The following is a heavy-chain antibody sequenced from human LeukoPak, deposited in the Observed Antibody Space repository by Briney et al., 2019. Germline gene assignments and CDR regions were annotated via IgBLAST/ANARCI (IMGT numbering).Heavy chain of an antibody. CDR1: GFTFSSYS. J-gene: IGHJ3*02. CDR3: ARQEVFLQGQPTYYYDSSAGDDAFDI. D-gene: IGHD3-22*01. Sequence: GGSLRLSCAASGFTFSSYSMNWVRQAPGKGLEWVSYISSSSSTIYYADSVKGRFTISRDNAKNSLYLQMNSLRAEDTAVYYCARQEVFLQGQPTYYYDSSAGDDAFDIWGQGTMVTVSS. V-gene: IGHV3-48*04. CDR2: ISSSSSTI.